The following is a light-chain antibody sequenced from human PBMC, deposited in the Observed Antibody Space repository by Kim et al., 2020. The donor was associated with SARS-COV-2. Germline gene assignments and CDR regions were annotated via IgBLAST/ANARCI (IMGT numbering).Light chain of an antibody. Sequence: YQRERATPTCRASQSVSNSYLAWYQQKPGQAPRRLIYGASSRATGIPDRFSGSGSGTDFTFSISRLEPEDFAVYYCQQYGSSPLTFGGGTKGDIK. CDR2: GAS. J-gene: IGKJ4*01. CDR3: QQYGSSPLT. CDR1: QSVSNSY. V-gene: IGKV3-20*01.